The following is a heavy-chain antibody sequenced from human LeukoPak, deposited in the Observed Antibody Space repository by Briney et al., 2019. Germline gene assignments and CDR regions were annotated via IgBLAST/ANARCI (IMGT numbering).Heavy chain of an antibody. CDR3: ARSGDGNWFDP. V-gene: IGHV1-18*01. J-gene: IGHJ5*02. D-gene: IGHD7-27*01. CDR2: ISAYNGNT. CDR1: GYTFTRFG. Sequence: EASVKVSCKTSGYTFTRFGISWVRQGPGQGLEWMGWISAYNGNTNYAQKFKGRITMTTDTSTNTGYMELRSLRSDDTAVYYCARSGDGNWFDPWGQGTLVTVSS.